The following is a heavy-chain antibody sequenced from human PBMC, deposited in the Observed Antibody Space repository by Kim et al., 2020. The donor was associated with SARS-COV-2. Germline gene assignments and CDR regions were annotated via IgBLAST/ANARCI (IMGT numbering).Heavy chain of an antibody. V-gene: IGHV3-7*03. J-gene: IGHJ4*02. D-gene: IGHD1-26*01. Sequence: YYVASVKGRFTISRDNAKSSVDLQMNSLRAEDTAVYYCARDKMSGATHFDYWGQGTLVTVPS. CDR3: ARDKMSGATHFDY.